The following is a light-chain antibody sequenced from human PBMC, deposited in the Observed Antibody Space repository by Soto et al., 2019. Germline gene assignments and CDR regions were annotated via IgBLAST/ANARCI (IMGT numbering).Light chain of an antibody. CDR3: QQYNNWPPTWT. Sequence: EILMTQSPATLSVSPGERATLSCRASQSVSSNLAWYQQTPGQAPRLLIYAVSTRATGIPARFSGSGSGTEFTLTINSLQSEDFAVYYCQQYNNWPPTWTFGQGTKVDIK. J-gene: IGKJ1*01. V-gene: IGKV3-15*01. CDR2: AVS. CDR1: QSVSSN.